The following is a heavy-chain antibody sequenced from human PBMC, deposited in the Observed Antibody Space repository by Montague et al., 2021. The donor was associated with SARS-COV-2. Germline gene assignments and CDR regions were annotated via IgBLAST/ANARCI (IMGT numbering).Heavy chain of an antibody. CDR2: LYYGGSI. Sequence: SDTQSLTCTVSGGSVNSGSLYWSWIRQPPGKGLEWIGYLYYGGSINYNPSLKSRVTISVDTSKNDFSLKLSSVTAADTAVYFCARAYYGVNDAFDIWGHGIMVTVSS. V-gene: IGHV4-61*03. J-gene: IGHJ3*02. D-gene: IGHD2/OR15-2a*01. CDR1: GGSVNSGSLY. CDR3: ARAYYGVNDAFDI.